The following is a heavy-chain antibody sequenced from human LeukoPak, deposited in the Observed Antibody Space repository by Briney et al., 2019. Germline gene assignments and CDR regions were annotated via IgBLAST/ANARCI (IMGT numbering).Heavy chain of an antibody. CDR3: ARVRDGYNTYPFDY. CDR1: GGSFSGYY. Sequence: PSETLSLTCAVYGGSFSGYYWSWIRQPPGKGLEWIGEINHSGSTNYNPSLKSRVTISVDTSKNQFSLKLSSVTAADTAVYYCARVRDGYNTYPFDYWGQGTLVTVSS. CDR2: INHSGST. J-gene: IGHJ4*02. V-gene: IGHV4-34*01. D-gene: IGHD5-24*01.